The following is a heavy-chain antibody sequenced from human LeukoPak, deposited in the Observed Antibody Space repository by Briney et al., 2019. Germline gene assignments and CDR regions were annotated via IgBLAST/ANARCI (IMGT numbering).Heavy chain of an antibody. CDR2: INTKTGNP. J-gene: IGHJ5*02. Sequence: ASVKVSCKTSGYTFTSYAMNWVRQAPGQGLEWMGWINTKTGNPTYAQGFTGRFVFSLDTSVSTAYLQISSLKAEDTAVYYCFLWFGEFDPWGQGTLVTVSS. V-gene: IGHV7-4-1*02. CDR1: GYTFTSYA. D-gene: IGHD3-10*01. CDR3: FLWFGEFDP.